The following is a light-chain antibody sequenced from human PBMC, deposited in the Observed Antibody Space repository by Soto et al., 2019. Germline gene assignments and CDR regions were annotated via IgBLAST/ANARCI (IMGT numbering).Light chain of an antibody. J-gene: IGKJ1*01. CDR2: KES. CDR3: QQYNSYSWT. Sequence: DIQMTQSPTTLSASVGDRVTITCRASQGIGSWLAWYQQKPGKAPKLLIYKESSLESGVPSRFSGSGSGTEFTLTISSLQPDDFATYYCQQYNSYSWTFGQGTKVEIK. V-gene: IGKV1-5*03. CDR1: QGIGSW.